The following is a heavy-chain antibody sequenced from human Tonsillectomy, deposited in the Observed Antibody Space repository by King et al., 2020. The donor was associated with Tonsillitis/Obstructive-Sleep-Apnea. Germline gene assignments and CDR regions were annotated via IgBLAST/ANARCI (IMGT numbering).Heavy chain of an antibody. D-gene: IGHD2-2*01. CDR3: ASQIPDPYYYMDV. Sequence: QLQESGPGLVKPSETLSLTCTVSGGSISSSSYYWGWIRQPPGKGLEWIGRIYYSGSTYYNPSLKSRVTISVDTSKNQFSLKLSSVTAADTAVYYCASQIPDPYYYMDVWGKGTTVTVSS. CDR2: IYYSGST. J-gene: IGHJ6*03. V-gene: IGHV4-39*01. CDR1: GGSISSSSYY.